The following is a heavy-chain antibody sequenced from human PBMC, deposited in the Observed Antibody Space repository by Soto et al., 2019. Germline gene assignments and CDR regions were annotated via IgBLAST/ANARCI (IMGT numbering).Heavy chain of an antibody. CDR1: GFTFSFYG. CDR2: ISYDGSNK. V-gene: IGHV3-30*18. CDR3: ANADSGKYFAWGDY. J-gene: IGHJ4*02. Sequence: QVQLMESGGGVVQPGRSLRLSCAASGFTFSFYGMHWVRQAPGKGLEWVAVISYDGSNKYYADSVKGRFTISRDNSKNTLYLQRNSLRAEDTAVYYCANADSGKYFAWGDYWGQGTLVTVSS. D-gene: IGHD1-26*01.